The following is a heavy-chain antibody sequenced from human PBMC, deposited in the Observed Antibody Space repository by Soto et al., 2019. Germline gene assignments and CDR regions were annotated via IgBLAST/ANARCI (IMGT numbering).Heavy chain of an antibody. V-gene: IGHV3-9*01. Sequence: GGSLRLSCAASGFTFDDYAMHWVRQAPGKGLEWVSGISWNSGSIGYADSVKGRFTISRDNAKNSLYLQMNSLRAEDKALYYCAKSGAGTDYYYYMDVWGKGTTVTVSS. CDR1: GFTFDDYA. CDR3: AKSGAGTDYYYYMDV. J-gene: IGHJ6*03. CDR2: ISWNSGSI. D-gene: IGHD6-13*01.